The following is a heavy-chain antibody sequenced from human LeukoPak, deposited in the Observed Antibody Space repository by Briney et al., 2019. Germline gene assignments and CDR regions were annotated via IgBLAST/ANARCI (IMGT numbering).Heavy chain of an antibody. CDR1: GFTFSNYW. CDR3: ARDGMGGIKAFDI. Sequence: PGGSLRLSCAGSGFTFSNYWVHWVRQAPGKGLEWVANIKHDGSQKYYVDSVKGRITISRDNAKNSLYLQMNSLTAEDTAVYFCARDGMGGIKAFDIWGQGTMVTVSS. V-gene: IGHV3-7*03. D-gene: IGHD3-10*01. J-gene: IGHJ3*02. CDR2: IKHDGSQK.